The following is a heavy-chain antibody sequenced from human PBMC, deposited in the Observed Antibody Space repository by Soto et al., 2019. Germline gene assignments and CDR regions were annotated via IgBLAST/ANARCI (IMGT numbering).Heavy chain of an antibody. D-gene: IGHD2-2*01. J-gene: IGHJ6*02. CDR1: GYTFTSYG. Sequence: ASVKVSCKASGYTFTSYGISWVRQAPGQGLEWMGWISAYNGNTNYAQKLQGRVTMTTDTSTSTAYMELRSLRSDDTAVYYCARDCSSTSCYGGWYYCGMDVWGQGTTVTVSS. CDR3: ARDCSSTSCYGGWYYCGMDV. CDR2: ISAYNGNT. V-gene: IGHV1-18*04.